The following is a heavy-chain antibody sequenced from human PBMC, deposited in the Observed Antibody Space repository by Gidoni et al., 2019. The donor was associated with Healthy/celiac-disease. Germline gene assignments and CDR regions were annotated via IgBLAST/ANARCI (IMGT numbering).Heavy chain of an antibody. V-gene: IGHV1-18*01. J-gene: IGHJ6*02. D-gene: IGHD3-10*01. CDR3: ASSGSGSYPPGSYYYYGMDV. CDR1: GYTFTSYG. Sequence: QVQLVQSGAEVKKPGASVKVSCKASGYTFTSYGISWVRQAPGQGLEWMGWISAYNGNTNYAQKLQGRVTMTTDTSTSTAYMELRSLRSDDTAVYYCASSGSGSYPPGSYYYYGMDVWGQGTTVTVSS. CDR2: ISAYNGNT.